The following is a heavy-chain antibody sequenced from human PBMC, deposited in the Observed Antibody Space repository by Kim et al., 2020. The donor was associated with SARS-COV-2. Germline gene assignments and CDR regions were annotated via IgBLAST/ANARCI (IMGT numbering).Heavy chain of an antibody. D-gene: IGHD6-19*01. V-gene: IGHV3-21*01. CDR2: ISSSSSYI. CDR3: APAVAGTGDNWFDP. Sequence: GGSLRLSCAASGFTFSSYSMNWVRQAPGKGLEWVSSISSSSSYIYYADSVKGRFTISRDNAKNSLYLQMNSLRAEDTAVYYCAPAVAGTGDNWFDPWGQGTLVTVSS. J-gene: IGHJ5*02. CDR1: GFTFSSYS.